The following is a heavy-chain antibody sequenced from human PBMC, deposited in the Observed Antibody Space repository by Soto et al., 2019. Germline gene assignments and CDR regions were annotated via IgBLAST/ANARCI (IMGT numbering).Heavy chain of an antibody. CDR1: GGTFSSYA. D-gene: IGHD6-13*01. J-gene: IGHJ6*02. CDR3: ARTPGIAAAGTFVYSYGMDV. CDR2: IIPIFGTA. Sequence: GASVKVSCKASGGTFSSYAISWVRQAPGQGLEWMGGIIPIFGTANYAQKFQGRVTITADESTSTAYMELSSLRSEDTAVYYCARTPGIAAAGTFVYSYGMDVWGQGTTVTVS. V-gene: IGHV1-69*13.